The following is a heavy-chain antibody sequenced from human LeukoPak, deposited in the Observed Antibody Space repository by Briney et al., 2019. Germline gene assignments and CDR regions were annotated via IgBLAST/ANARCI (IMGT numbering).Heavy chain of an antibody. D-gene: IGHD1-14*01. V-gene: IGHV3-33*08. Sequence: GGSLRLSCAASGFTFDDYAMHWVRQAPGKGLEWVAGIWYDGSNKYYGDSVKGRFTISRDNSKNTLYLQMNSLRVEDTAVYYCARDRNQGATWEFDYWGQGTLVTVSS. J-gene: IGHJ4*02. CDR2: IWYDGSNK. CDR1: GFTFDDYA. CDR3: ARDRNQGATWEFDY.